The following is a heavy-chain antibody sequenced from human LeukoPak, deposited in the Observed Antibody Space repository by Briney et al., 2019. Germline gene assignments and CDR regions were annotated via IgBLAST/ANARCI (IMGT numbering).Heavy chain of an antibody. CDR1: GYTFTGYY. CDR2: INPNSGGT. J-gene: IGHJ4*02. Sequence: ASVKVSCKASGYTFTGYYMHWVRQAPGQGLEWMGWINPNSGGTNYAQKFQGRVTMTRDTSISTAYMERSRLRSDDTAVYYCARDPHYYYDSSGYADYWGQGTLVTVSS. CDR3: ARDPHYYYDSSGYADY. D-gene: IGHD3-22*01. V-gene: IGHV1-2*02.